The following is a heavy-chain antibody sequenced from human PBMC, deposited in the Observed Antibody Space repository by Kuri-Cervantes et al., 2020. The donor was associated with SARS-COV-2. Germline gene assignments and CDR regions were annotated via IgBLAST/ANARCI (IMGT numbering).Heavy chain of an antibody. CDR2: INAGNGNT. D-gene: IGHD5-18*01. V-gene: IGHV1-3*01. J-gene: IGHJ4*02. Sequence: ASVKVSCKASGYTFTSYAMHWVRQAPGQRLEWMGWINAGNGNTKYSQKFKGRVTITRDTSASTAYMELSSLRSEDTAVYYCARGKEYGDTAMAPGYWGQGTLVTVSS. CDR3: ARGKEYGDTAMAPGY. CDR1: GYTFTSYA.